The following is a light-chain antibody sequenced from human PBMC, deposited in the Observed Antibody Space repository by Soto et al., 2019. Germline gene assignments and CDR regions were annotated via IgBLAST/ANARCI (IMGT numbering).Light chain of an antibody. V-gene: IGLV2-14*01. CDR1: SSDVGAYNY. Sequence: QSALTQPASVSGSPGQSITLSCTGTSSDVGAYNYVSWYQQHPGKAPKLMIYDVNIRPSGVSNRFSGSKSGNTASLTISGLQAEDEADYYCTSWTTSTTMKFGGGTKVTVL. J-gene: IGLJ2*01. CDR2: DVN. CDR3: TSWTTSTTMK.